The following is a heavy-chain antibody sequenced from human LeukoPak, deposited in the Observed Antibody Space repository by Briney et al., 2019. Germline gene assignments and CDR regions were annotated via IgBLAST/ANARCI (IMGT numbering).Heavy chain of an antibody. CDR3: AKDPTAVQASFDL. CDR1: GFTFSTYA. V-gene: IGHV3-23*01. CDR2: MSGNGGVK. J-gene: IGHJ3*01. D-gene: IGHD1-1*01. Sequence: PGGPLRLSCVGSGFTFSTYAMSWVRQPAGKGPQWVAGMSGNGGVKYYADFVKGRFAISRDNSKNTLFLQMNTLRAEDTAIYYCAKDPTAVQASFDLWGQGTLVTVSS.